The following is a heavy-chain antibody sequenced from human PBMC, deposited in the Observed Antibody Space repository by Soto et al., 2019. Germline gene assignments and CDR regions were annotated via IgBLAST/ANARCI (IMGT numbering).Heavy chain of an antibody. D-gene: IGHD3-22*01. CDR2: IWYDGSNK. J-gene: IGHJ6*02. V-gene: IGHV3-30*02. CDR1: GFTFSSYG. Sequence: PGGSLRLSCAASGFTFSSYGMHWVRQAPGKGLEWVAVIWYDGSNKYYADSVKGRFTISRGNSKNTLYLQMNSLRAEDTAVYYCAKGHRPHDYYDSSGRWVGMDVWGQGTTVTVSS. CDR3: AKGHRPHDYYDSSGRWVGMDV.